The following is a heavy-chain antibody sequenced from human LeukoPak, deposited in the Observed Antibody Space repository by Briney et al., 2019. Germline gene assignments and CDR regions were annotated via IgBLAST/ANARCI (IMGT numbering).Heavy chain of an antibody. CDR2: ISGSGGTT. D-gene: IGHD6-13*01. CDR3: AKDYLLQQLILEGWFDP. J-gene: IGHJ5*02. V-gene: IGHV3-23*01. Sequence: GGSLRLSCAASGFTFSNYAMSWVRQAPGKGLEWVSAISGSGGTTYYADSVMGRFTISRDNSKNTLYLQMNSRRAEDTAVYYCAKDYLLQQLILEGWFDPWGQGTLVTVSS. CDR1: GFTFSNYA.